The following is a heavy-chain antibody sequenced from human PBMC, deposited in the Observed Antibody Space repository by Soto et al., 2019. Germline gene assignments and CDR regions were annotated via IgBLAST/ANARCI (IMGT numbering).Heavy chain of an antibody. Sequence: GGSLRLSCAASGFTFSNAWMSWVRQAPGKGLEWVGRIKSKTDGGTTDYAAPVKGRFTISRDDSKNTLYLQMNSLKTEDTAVYYCTTDPAPYSSGWSNRDYWGQGTLVTVSS. D-gene: IGHD6-19*01. CDR2: IKSKTDGGTT. J-gene: IGHJ4*02. CDR3: TTDPAPYSSGWSNRDY. CDR1: GFTFSNAW. V-gene: IGHV3-15*01.